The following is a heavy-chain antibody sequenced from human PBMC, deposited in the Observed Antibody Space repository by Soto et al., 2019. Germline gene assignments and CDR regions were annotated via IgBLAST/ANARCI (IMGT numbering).Heavy chain of an antibody. CDR1: SSYA. Sequence: EVQVLESGGGFVQPGGSLRLSCAASSSYAMSWVRQAPGKGLEWVSTISGSGGGTYYADSVKGRFTISRDNCKNTLYLQMDSLRVDDKAVYYCANYKEYGRSGHLGWGKGTLVTVSS. CDR2: ISGSGGGT. D-gene: IGHD1-1*01. CDR3: ANYKEYGRSGHLG. V-gene: IGHV3-23*01. J-gene: IGHJ4*02.